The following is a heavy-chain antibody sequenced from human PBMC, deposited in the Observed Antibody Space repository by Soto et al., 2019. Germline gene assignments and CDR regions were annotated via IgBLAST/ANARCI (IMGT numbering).Heavy chain of an antibody. CDR3: ARHLNLLPYYFDY. CDR2: IYYSGST. Sequence: QVQLQESGPGLVEPSETLSLTCTVSGGSISSYYWSWIRQPPGKGLEWIGYIYYSGSTNYNPSLKSRVTISVDTSKNQFSLKLSSVTAADTAVYYCARHLNLLPYYFDYWGQGTLVTVSS. CDR1: GGSISSYY. V-gene: IGHV4-59*08. J-gene: IGHJ4*02.